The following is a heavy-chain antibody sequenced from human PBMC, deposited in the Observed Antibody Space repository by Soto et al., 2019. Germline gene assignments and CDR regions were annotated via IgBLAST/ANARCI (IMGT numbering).Heavy chain of an antibody. J-gene: IGHJ4*02. CDR1: GGSFSGYY. D-gene: IGHD3-16*01. V-gene: IGHV4-34*01. CDR3: ARGLQRGKRGGYYFDY. CDR2: INHSGST. Sequence: QVQLQQWGAGLLKPSETLSLTCAVYGGSFSGYYWSWIRQPPGKGLEWIGEINHSGSTNYNPSLKSRVTISVDTSKNQFSLTLSSVTAADTAVYYCARGLQRGKRGGYYFDYWGQGTLVTVSS.